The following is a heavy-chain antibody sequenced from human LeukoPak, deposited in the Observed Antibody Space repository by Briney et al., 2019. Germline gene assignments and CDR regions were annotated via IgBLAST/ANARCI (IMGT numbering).Heavy chain of an antibody. D-gene: IGHD3-22*01. V-gene: IGHV4-39*07. J-gene: IGHJ4*02. Sequence: SETLSLTCAVYSGSLSGYYRGWIRQPPGKGLEWIGSIYYSGSTYYNPSLKSRVTISVDTSKNQFSLKLSSVTAADTAVYYCARDGGVYDSSGYIDYWGQGTLVTVSS. CDR2: IYYSGST. CDR3: ARDGGVYDSSGYIDY. CDR1: SGSLSGYY.